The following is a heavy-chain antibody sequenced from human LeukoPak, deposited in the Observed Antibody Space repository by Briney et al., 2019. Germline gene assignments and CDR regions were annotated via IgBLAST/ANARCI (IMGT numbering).Heavy chain of an antibody. Sequence: SQTLSLTCAISGNSVSSNSVAWNWIRQSPSRGLEWLGRTYYRSKWYNDYAESVKSRINIKPDTSKNQFSLQLNSVTPEDTAVYYCARDQAGLDYWGQGTLVTVSS. J-gene: IGHJ4*02. CDR2: TYYRSKWYN. D-gene: IGHD6-13*01. V-gene: IGHV6-1*01. CDR1: GNSVSSNSVA. CDR3: ARDQAGLDY.